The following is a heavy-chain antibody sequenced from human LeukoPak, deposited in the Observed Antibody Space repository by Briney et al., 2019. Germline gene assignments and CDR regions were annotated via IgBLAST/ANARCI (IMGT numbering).Heavy chain of an antibody. V-gene: IGHV3-21*01. J-gene: IGHJ3*02. Sequence: GGSLRLSCAASGFTFSTYSMNWVRQAPGKGLEWVSSISSSSSYIYYADSVKGRFTISRDNAKNSLYLQMNSLRAEDTAVYYCARDLMYYYDSSAAFDIWGQGTMVTVSS. D-gene: IGHD3-22*01. CDR3: ARDLMYYYDSSAAFDI. CDR2: ISSSSSYI. CDR1: GFTFSTYS.